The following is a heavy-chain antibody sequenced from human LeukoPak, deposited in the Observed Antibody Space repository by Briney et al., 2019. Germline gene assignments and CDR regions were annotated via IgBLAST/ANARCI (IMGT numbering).Heavy chain of an antibody. J-gene: IGHJ3*02. V-gene: IGHV1-46*01. CDR1: GYTFTSYY. D-gene: IGHD6-6*01. CDR3: AREWPHDIAANAFDI. Sequence: ASVKVSCKASGYTFTSYYMHWVRQAPGQGLEWMGIINPSGGSTSYAQKFQGRVTMPRDTSTSTVYMELSSLRSEDTAVYYCAREWPHDIAANAFDIWGQGTMVTVSS. CDR2: INPSGGST.